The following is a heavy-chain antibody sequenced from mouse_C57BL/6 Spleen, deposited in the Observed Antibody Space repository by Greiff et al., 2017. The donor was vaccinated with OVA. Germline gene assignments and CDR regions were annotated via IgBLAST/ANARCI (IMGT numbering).Heavy chain of an antibody. J-gene: IGHJ3*01. CDR3: ARFYDGYYGFAY. CDR1: GFTFSDYG. D-gene: IGHD2-3*01. CDR2: ISSGSSTI. V-gene: IGHV5-17*01. Sequence: EVKLMESGGGLVKPGGSLKLSCAASGFTFSDYGMHWVRQAPEKGLEWVAYISSGSSTIYYADTVKGRFTISRDNAKNTLFLQMTSLRSEDTAMYYCARFYDGYYGFAYWGQGTLVTVSA.